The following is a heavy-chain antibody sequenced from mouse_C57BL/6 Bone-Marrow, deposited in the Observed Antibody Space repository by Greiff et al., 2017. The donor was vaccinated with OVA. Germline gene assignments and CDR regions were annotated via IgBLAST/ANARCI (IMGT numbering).Heavy chain of an antibody. V-gene: IGHV5-12*01. CDR1: GFTFSDYY. Sequence: VQVVESGGGLVQPGGSLKLSCAASGFTFSDYYMYWVRQTPEKRLEWVAYISNGGGSTYYPDTVKGRFTISRDNAKNTLYLQMSRLKSEDTAMYYCARQEGYDYDGDYYAMDYWGQGTSVTVSS. D-gene: IGHD2-4*01. J-gene: IGHJ4*01. CDR2: ISNGGGST. CDR3: ARQEGYDYDGDYYAMDY.